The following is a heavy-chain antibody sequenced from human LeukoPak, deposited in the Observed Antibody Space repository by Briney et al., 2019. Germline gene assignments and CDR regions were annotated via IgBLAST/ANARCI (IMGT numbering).Heavy chain of an antibody. CDR3: ARGQPGGYSSGWYYFDY. D-gene: IGHD6-19*01. Sequence: ASVKVSCKASGYTFTSYGISWVRQAPGQGLEWMGWINPNSGGTNYAQKFQGWVTMTRDTSISTAYMELSRLRSDDTAVYYCARGQPGGYSSGWYYFDYWGQGTLVTVSS. J-gene: IGHJ4*02. V-gene: IGHV1-2*04. CDR1: GYTFTSYG. CDR2: INPNSGGT.